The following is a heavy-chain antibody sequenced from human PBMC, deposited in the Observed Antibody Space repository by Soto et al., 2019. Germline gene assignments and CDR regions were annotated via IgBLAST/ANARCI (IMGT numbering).Heavy chain of an antibody. V-gene: IGHV4-34*01. CDR3: ARGYIAAANDY. D-gene: IGHD6-13*01. CDR1: GGSFSGYY. Sequence: SETLSLTCAVYGGSFSGYYWSWIRQPPGKGLEWIGEINHSGSTNYNPSLKSRVTISVDTSKNQFSLKLSSVTAADTAVYYCARGYIAAANDYWGQGTLVTVSS. CDR2: INHSGST. J-gene: IGHJ4*02.